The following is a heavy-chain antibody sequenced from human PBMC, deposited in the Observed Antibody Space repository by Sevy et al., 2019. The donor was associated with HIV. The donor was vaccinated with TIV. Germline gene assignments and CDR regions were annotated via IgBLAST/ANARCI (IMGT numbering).Heavy chain of an antibody. D-gene: IGHD2-8*01. CDR2: ISYDGTYK. CDR3: ARVAVSYCTNDCYHRFDY. Sequence: GGSLRLSCAVSGFSFSHYAFHWVRQAPGKGLEWVSLISYDGTYKYYADSVKGRFTISRDNSKNTLYLQMKSLWGNDTAVYYCARVAVSYCTNDCYHRFDYWGPGALVTVSS. CDR1: GFSFSHYA. V-gene: IGHV3-30-3*01. J-gene: IGHJ4*02.